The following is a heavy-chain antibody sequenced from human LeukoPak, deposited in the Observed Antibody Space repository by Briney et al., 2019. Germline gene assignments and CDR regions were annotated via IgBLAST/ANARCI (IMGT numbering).Heavy chain of an antibody. Sequence: GGSLRLSCAASGFTFSDYYMSWIRQAPGKGLEWVSGICGHGISIYYADSVKGRFTISRDNSKSTLYLQMNSLRAEDTAVYYCAKAQTDYGDPVHYWGQGTLVTVSS. CDR1: GFTFSDYY. D-gene: IGHD4-17*01. V-gene: IGHV3-23*01. J-gene: IGHJ4*02. CDR2: ICGHGISI. CDR3: AKAQTDYGDPVHY.